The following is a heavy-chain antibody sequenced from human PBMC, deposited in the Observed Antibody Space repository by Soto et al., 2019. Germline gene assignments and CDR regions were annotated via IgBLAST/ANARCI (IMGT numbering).Heavy chain of an antibody. CDR2: ISYDGSNK. D-gene: IGHD3-22*01. V-gene: IGHV3-30-3*01. CDR3: ARDEAIVVVGAYYYGMDV. Sequence: GWSLRLSCASSVFTFISYAMHWVRQAPGKGLEWVAVISYDGSNKYYADSVKGRFTISRDNSKNTLYLQMNSLRAEDTAVYYCARDEAIVVVGAYYYGMDVWGQGTTVTVSS. J-gene: IGHJ6*02. CDR1: VFTFISYA.